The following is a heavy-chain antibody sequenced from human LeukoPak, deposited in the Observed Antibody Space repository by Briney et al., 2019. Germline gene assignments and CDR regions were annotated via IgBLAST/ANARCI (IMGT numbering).Heavy chain of an antibody. CDR1: GFTFSSYS. CDR3: ARDTPSGYYGSGSYCRMDV. J-gene: IGHJ6*02. Sequence: GGSLRLSCAASGFTFSSYSMNWVRQAPGKGLEWVSSISSSSSYIYYADSVKGRFTISRDNAKNSLYLQMNSLRAEDTAVYYCARDTPSGYYGSGSYCRMDVWGQGTTVTVSS. V-gene: IGHV3-21*01. D-gene: IGHD3-10*01. CDR2: ISSSSSYI.